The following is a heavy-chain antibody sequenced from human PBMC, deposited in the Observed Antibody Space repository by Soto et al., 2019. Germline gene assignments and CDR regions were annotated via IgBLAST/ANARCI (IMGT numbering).Heavy chain of an antibody. CDR2: IYHSGST. CDR1: GGSISSSNW. V-gene: IGHV4-4*02. J-gene: IGHJ6*02. D-gene: IGHD6-13*01. CDR3: ARAPGWEQQLVHEYYYYGMDV. Sequence: SETLSLTCAVSGGSISSSNWWSWVRQPPGKGLEWIGEIYHSGSTNYNPSLKSRVTISVDKSKNQFSLKLSSVTAADTAVYYCARAPGWEQQLVHEYYYYGMDVWAQRTTVTVSS.